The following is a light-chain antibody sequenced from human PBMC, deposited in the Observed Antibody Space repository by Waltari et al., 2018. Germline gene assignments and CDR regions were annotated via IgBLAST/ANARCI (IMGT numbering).Light chain of an antibody. CDR2: WAS. Sequence: QSLVNKSIDKNYLAWYQQKPGQPPNLLYYWASTRHSGVPGRFSGSGAATDFTPTSSGLQAEDVADYYCQQYYSRRTFGQGTRVEIK. V-gene: IGKV4-1*01. CDR3: QQYYSRRT. CDR1: QSLVNKSIDKNY. J-gene: IGKJ1*01.